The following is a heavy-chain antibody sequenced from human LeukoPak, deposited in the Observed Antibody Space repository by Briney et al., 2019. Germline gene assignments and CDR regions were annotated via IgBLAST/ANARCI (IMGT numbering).Heavy chain of an antibody. V-gene: IGHV3-30*04. CDR2: ISYDGSNT. CDR3: ASNIVGATPWVYYYYMDV. CDR1: GFTFSDYA. D-gene: IGHD1-26*01. Sequence: PGGSLRLSCAASGFTFSDYAMHWVRQAPGKGLEWVAVISYDGSNTYYADSVKGRFTISRDNSKNTLYLQMNSLRAEDAAVHHCASNIVGATPWVYYYYMDVWGKGTTVTVPS. J-gene: IGHJ6*03.